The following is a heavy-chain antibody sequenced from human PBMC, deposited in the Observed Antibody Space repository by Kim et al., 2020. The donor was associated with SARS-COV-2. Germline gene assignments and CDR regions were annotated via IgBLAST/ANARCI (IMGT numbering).Heavy chain of an antibody. CDR3: ARSRVYTAMALDY. V-gene: IGHV4-31*02. J-gene: IGHJ4*02. Sequence: YNPSRKSRVTISVDTSKNQFSLKLSSVTAADTAVYYCARSRVYTAMALDYWGQGTLVTVSS. D-gene: IGHD5-18*01.